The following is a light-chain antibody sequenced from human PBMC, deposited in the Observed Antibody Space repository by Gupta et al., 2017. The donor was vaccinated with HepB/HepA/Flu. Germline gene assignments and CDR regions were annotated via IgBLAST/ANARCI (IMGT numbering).Light chain of an antibody. V-gene: IGKV3-20*01. Sequence: IVLTQSPGTLSLSPGERATLPCRASQSISSNYLTWYQQKPGQAPRLLIYGASSRATGLPDRFSGSGSGTDFTLTISRLEPEDFAVYCCQHDVGSSFTFGHGTKVDVK. CDR1: QSISSNY. CDR3: QHDVGSSFT. CDR2: GAS. J-gene: IGKJ3*01.